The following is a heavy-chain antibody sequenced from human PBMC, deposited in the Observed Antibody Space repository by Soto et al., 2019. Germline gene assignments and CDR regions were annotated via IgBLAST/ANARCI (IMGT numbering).Heavy chain of an antibody. V-gene: IGHV1-69*02. J-gene: IGHJ4*02. Sequence: GASVKVSCKASGGTFSSYTISWVRQAPGQGLEWMGRIIPTLGIANYAQKFQGRVTITADKSTSTAYMELSSLRSEDTAVYYCARRGHDYSIPDDYWGQGTLVTVSS. CDR2: IIPTLGIA. CDR3: ARRGHDYSIPDDY. CDR1: GGTFSSYT. D-gene: IGHD4-4*01.